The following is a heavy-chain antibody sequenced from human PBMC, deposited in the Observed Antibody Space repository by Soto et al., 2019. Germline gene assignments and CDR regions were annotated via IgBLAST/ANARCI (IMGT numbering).Heavy chain of an antibody. V-gene: IGHV4-4*02. CDR2: IYRTGST. CDR1: GGSFTSNSW. CDR3: ASRDPGTSVDY. D-gene: IGHD1-7*01. Sequence: SETLSLTCAVSGGSFTSNSWWTWVRQPPGQGLEWIGEIYRTGSTNYNPSLKSRVTISLDKSENQFSLKVTSLTAADTAVYYCASRDPGTSVDYWGQGTLVTVS. J-gene: IGHJ4*02.